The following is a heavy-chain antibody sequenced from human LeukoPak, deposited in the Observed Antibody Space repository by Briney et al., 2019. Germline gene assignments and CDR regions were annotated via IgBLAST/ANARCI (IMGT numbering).Heavy chain of an antibody. Sequence: GGSLRLSCAASGFTFSNYAMSWVRQAPGKGLEWVSGISGSGESTYYADSVKGRFTISRDNSKNTLYMQMNSLRAEDTAVYYCARELELRREYYMDVWGKGTTVTVSS. V-gene: IGHV3-23*01. D-gene: IGHD1-7*01. CDR2: ISGSGEST. J-gene: IGHJ6*03. CDR1: GFTFSNYA. CDR3: ARELELRREYYMDV.